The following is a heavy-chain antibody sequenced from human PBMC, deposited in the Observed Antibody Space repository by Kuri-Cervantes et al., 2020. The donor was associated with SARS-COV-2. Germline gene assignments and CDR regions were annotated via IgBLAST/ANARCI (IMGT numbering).Heavy chain of an antibody. CDR1: GFTFSSYA. CDR2: ISSDGTEK. V-gene: IGHV3-30*01. CDR3: AKEGYYYDSTGSDWFDP. J-gene: IGHJ5*02. Sequence: LSLTCAASGFTFSSYAMHWIRQPPGKGLEWVAVISSDGTEKNYADAVKGRFTISRDNSKNTLYLQMNSLRTEDTAIYYCAKEGYYYDSTGSDWFDPWGQGTRVTVSS. D-gene: IGHD3-22*01.